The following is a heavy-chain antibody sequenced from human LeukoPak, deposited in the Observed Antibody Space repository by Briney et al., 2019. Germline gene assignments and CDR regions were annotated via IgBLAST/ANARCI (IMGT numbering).Heavy chain of an antibody. V-gene: IGHV4-59*01. CDR3: ARTRGAVAGWFDP. J-gene: IGHJ5*02. Sequence: PSETLSLTCTVSGGSISSYYWSWIRQPPGKGLEWIGYIYYSGSTNYNPSLKGRVTISVDTSKNQFSLKLSSVTAADTAVYYCARTRGAVAGWFDPWGQGTLVTVSS. CDR2: IYYSGST. CDR1: GGSISSYY. D-gene: IGHD6-19*01.